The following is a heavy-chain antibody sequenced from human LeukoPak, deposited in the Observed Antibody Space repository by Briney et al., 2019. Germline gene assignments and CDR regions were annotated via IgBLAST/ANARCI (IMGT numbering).Heavy chain of an antibody. Sequence: PSETLSLTCAVYGGSLSGYYWSWIRQPPGKGLEWIGEINHSGSTNYNPSLKSRVTISVDTSKNQFSLKLSSVTAADAAVYYCARGPNRKTLRYFAGFDPWGQGTLVTVSS. D-gene: IGHD3-9*01. V-gene: IGHV4-34*01. CDR2: INHSGST. J-gene: IGHJ5*02. CDR1: GGSLSGYY. CDR3: ARGPNRKTLRYFAGFDP.